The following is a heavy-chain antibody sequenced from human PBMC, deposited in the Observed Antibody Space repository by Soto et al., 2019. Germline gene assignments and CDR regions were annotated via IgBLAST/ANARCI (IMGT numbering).Heavy chain of an antibody. CDR2: ISYDGSKK. J-gene: IGHJ6*01. Sequence: QVQLVESGGGVVQPGRSLRLSCAASGFRFSDYGIHWVRQAPGKGLEWVALISYDGSKKFYTDSVKGRFTISGDNSKNTMYLQIDRLRAEDPAVYYCAKMDADLLPYYYYGMDVWGQGTTVTVSS. V-gene: IGHV3-30*18. CDR3: AKMDADLLPYYYYGMDV. CDR1: GFRFSDYG. D-gene: IGHD1-26*01.